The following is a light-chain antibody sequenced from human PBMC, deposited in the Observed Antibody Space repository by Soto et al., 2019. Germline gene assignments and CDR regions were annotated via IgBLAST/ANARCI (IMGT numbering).Light chain of an antibody. CDR2: DAS. CDR1: QSVSSY. J-gene: IGKJ4*01. V-gene: IGKV3-11*01. Sequence: EIVLTQSPATLSLSPGERATLSCRARQSVSSYLAWYQQQPGQAPRLLIYDASNRATGIPARFSGSGSGTDFTLTISSLEPEDFAIYYCQQRSNWPPVTFGGGTKVEIK. CDR3: QQRSNWPPVT.